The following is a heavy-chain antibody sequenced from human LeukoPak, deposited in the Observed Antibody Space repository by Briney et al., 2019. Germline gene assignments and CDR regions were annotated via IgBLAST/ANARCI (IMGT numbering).Heavy chain of an antibody. Sequence: ASVKVSCKASGYTFTSYGISWVRQAPGQGLEWMGWISAYNGNTNYAQKLQGRVTMTTDTSTSTPYMELRSLRSDDTAVYYCARSIAARQHFDYWGQGTLVTVSS. CDR2: ISAYNGNT. V-gene: IGHV1-18*01. J-gene: IGHJ4*02. D-gene: IGHD6-6*01. CDR1: GYTFTSYG. CDR3: ARSIAARQHFDY.